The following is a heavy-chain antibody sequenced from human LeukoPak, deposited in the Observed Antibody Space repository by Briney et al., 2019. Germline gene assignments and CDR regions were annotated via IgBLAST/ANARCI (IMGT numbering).Heavy chain of an antibody. V-gene: IGHV3-30*18. CDR3: AKDGVSRFDY. D-gene: IGHD3-10*01. J-gene: IGHJ4*02. Sequence: GVSLRLSCAASGFTFSSYGMHWVRQAPGKGLEWVAVISYDGSNKYYADSVKGRFTISRDNSKNTLYLQMNSLRAEDTAVYYCAKDGVSRFDYWGQGTLVTVSS. CDR2: ISYDGSNK. CDR1: GFTFSSYG.